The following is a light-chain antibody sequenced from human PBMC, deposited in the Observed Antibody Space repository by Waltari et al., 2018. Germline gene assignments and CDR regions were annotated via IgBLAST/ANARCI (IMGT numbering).Light chain of an antibody. CDR1: SNDVGAYNY. CDR3: SSFAGNNNVV. J-gene: IGLJ2*01. V-gene: IGLV2-8*01. Sequence: QSALTQPPSASGSPGQSVTISCTGTSNDVGAYNYVSWYQQHPGKAPKLMIYEVSMRRSGVPARFSGSKSDNTASLTVSGLQAEDEADYDCSSFAGNNNVVFGGGTKLTVL. CDR2: EVS.